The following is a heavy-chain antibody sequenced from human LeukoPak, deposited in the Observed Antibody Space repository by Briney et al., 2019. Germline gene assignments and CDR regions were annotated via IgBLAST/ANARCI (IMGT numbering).Heavy chain of an antibody. J-gene: IGHJ4*02. CDR2: IYYIGST. D-gene: IGHD6-6*01. V-gene: IGHV4-59*01. Sequence: SETLSLTCTVSGVSISGYYWSWIRQPPGKGLEWIGYIYYIGSTNYNPSLKSRVTTSVDTSRNQFSLNLSSVTAADTAVYYCARDRRSGSSEFDFDYWGQGTLVTVSS. CDR1: GVSISGYY. CDR3: ARDRRSGSSEFDFDY.